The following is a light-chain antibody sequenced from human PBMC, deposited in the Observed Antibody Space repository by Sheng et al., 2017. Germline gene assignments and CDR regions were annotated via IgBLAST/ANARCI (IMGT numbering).Light chain of an antibody. J-gene: IGKJ1*01. V-gene: IGKV1-5*03. CDR3: QEYKTFWT. CDR1: QNINRW. Sequence: DIQMTQSPSSLSAAVGDRVTITCRASQNINRWMAWYQQKPGTAPKLLIHGASNLESGVPSRFRGSGSGTEFSLSIDSLQPDDSATYYCQEYKTFWTFGQGT. CDR2: GAS.